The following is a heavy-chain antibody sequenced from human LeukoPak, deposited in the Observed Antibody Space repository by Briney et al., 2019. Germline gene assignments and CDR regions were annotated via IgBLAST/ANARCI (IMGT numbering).Heavy chain of an antibody. D-gene: IGHD3/OR15-3a*01. Sequence: GGSLRLSCAASGFTVSSSYMSWVRQAPGKGLEWVSIIYSEGNTYHAESVKGRFTISRDSSKNPVYLQMNSLRGEDAAMYYCVRSSSWTGLLDQWGQGTLVTVSS. CDR3: VRSSSWTGLLDQ. V-gene: IGHV3-53*01. CDR2: IYSEGNT. J-gene: IGHJ5*02. CDR1: GFTVSSSY.